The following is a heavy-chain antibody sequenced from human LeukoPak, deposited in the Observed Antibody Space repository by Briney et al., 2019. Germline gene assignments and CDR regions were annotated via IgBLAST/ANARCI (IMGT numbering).Heavy chain of an antibody. Sequence: SETLSLTCTVSGGSISSYYWSWIRQPPGKGLEWIGYIYYSGSTNYNPSLKSRFTISVDTSKNQFSLKLSSVTAADTAVYYCARGTPYDFWSGYYPGFDYWGQGTLVTVSS. V-gene: IGHV4-59*01. CDR1: GGSISSYY. D-gene: IGHD3-3*01. CDR2: IYYSGST. CDR3: ARGTPYDFWSGYYPGFDY. J-gene: IGHJ4*02.